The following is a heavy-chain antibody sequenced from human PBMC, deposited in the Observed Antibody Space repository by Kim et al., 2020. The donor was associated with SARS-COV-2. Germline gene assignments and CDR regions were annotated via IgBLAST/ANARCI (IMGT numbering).Heavy chain of an antibody. CDR1: GFTFSSYS. CDR3: ARDSPVDTAMVGMDV. D-gene: IGHD5-18*01. CDR2: ISSSSSYI. V-gene: IGHV3-21*01. Sequence: GGSLRLSCAASGFTFSSYSMNWVRQAPGKGLEWVSSISSSSSYIYYADSVKGRFTISSDNAKNSLYLQMNSLRAEDTAVYYCARDSPVDTAMVGMDVWGQGTTVTVSS. J-gene: IGHJ6*02.